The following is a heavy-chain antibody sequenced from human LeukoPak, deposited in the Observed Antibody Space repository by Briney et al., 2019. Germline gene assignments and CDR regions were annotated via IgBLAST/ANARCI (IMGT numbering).Heavy chain of an antibody. J-gene: IGHJ5*02. D-gene: IGHD2-2*01. CDR2: MNPNSGNT. V-gene: IGHV1-8*03. CDR1: GYTFTSYD. Sequence: GASVKVSCKASGYTFTSYDINWVRQATGQGLKWMGWMNPNSGNTGYAQKFQGRVTITRNTSISTAYMELSSLRSEDTAVYYCARGSWERCSSTSCFPPPAFDPWGQGTLVTVSS. CDR3: ARGSWERCSSTSCFPPPAFDP.